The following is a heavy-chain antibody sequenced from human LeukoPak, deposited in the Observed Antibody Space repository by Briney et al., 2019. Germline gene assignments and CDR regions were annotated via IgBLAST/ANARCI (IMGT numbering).Heavy chain of an antibody. D-gene: IGHD2-2*01. CDR3: ARRPYCSSTSCYYYVY. CDR1: GGSISSYY. V-gene: IGHV4-59*12. CDR2: MYYSGSFYSGSTNYNPSLSGST. J-gene: IGHJ4*02. Sequence: SETLSLTCTVSGGSISSYYWSWIRQPPGKGLEWIGYMYYSGSFYSGSTNYNPSLSGSTNYNPSLKSRVTISVDTSKNQFSLKLSSVTAADTAVYYCARRPYCSSTSCYYYVYWGQGTLVTVSS.